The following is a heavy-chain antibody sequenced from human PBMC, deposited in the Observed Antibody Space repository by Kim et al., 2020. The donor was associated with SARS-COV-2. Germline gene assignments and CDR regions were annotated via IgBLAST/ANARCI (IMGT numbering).Heavy chain of an antibody. J-gene: IGHJ3*02. CDR3: ARRKAFDI. CDR2: SSYT. Sequence: SSYTNYADSVKGRFTIARGNAKNSLYLQMNSLRAEDTAVYYCARRKAFDIWGQGTMVTVSS. V-gene: IGHV3-11*03.